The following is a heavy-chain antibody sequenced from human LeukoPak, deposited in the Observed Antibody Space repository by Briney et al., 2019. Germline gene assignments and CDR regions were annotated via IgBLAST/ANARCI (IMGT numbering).Heavy chain of an antibody. CDR1: GFTFSSYG. D-gene: IGHD6-19*01. V-gene: IGHV3-30*02. CDR2: IRYDGSNK. J-gene: IGHJ4*02. CDR3: AKDPDLYSSGWYYFDY. Sequence: GGSLRLSCAASGFTFSSYGMHWVRQAPGKGLEWVAFIRYDGSNKYYADSVKGRFTISRDNSKNTLYLQMNSLRAEDTAVYYCAKDPDLYSSGWYYFDYWGQGTLVTVSS.